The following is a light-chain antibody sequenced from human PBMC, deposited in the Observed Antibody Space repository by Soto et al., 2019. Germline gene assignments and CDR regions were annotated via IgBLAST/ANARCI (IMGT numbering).Light chain of an antibody. Sequence: QSVLTQPASVSGSPGQSITISCTGTSSDVGGYNYVSWYQQHPGKAPKLMIYEVSNRPSGVSNRLSGSKSGNKASLTISGLQAEEEADYYCSSYTSRSTLAVFGTGTKLTVL. CDR3: SSYTSRSTLAV. CDR2: EVS. CDR1: SSDVGGYNY. J-gene: IGLJ1*01. V-gene: IGLV2-14*01.